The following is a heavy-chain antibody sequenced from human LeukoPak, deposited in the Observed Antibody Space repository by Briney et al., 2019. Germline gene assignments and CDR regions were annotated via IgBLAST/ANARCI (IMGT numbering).Heavy chain of an antibody. Sequence: GGSLRLSCAASGFTFSSYSMNWVRQAPGKGLEWVPYISSSSSTIYYADSVKGRFTISRDNAKNSLYLQMNILRAEDTAVYYCARNGIVGAGYYFDYWGQGTLVTVSS. V-gene: IGHV3-48*01. CDR3: ARNGIVGAGYYFDY. CDR1: GFTFSSYS. J-gene: IGHJ4*02. D-gene: IGHD1-26*01. CDR2: ISSSSSTI.